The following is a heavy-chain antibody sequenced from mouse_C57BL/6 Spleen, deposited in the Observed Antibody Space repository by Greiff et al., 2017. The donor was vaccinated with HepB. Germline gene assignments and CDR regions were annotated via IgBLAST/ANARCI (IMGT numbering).Heavy chain of an antibody. Sequence: QVHVKQPGAELVKPGASVKLSCKASGYTFTSYWMQWVKQRPGQGLEWIGEIDPSDSYTNYNQKFKGKATLTVDTSSSTAYMQLSSLTSEDSAVYYCARSGLRQNYAMDYWGQGTSVTVSS. CDR3: ARSGLRQNYAMDY. J-gene: IGHJ4*01. CDR2: IDPSDSYT. D-gene: IGHD2-4*01. V-gene: IGHV1-50*01. CDR1: GYTFTSYW.